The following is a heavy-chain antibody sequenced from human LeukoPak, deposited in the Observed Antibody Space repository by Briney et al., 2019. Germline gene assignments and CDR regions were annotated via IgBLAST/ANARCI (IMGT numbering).Heavy chain of an antibody. Sequence: GGSLRLSCATSDLTVSGDYMSWVRQAPGKGLEGVSLIYNNGNTHYADSVQGRFTISRDNSRNTLYLQMNSLRAEDTAVYYCARGAIDGWGQGTPVTVSS. J-gene: IGHJ4*02. V-gene: IGHV3-53*01. D-gene: IGHD3-22*01. CDR3: ARGAIDG. CDR2: IYNNGNT. CDR1: DLTVSGDY.